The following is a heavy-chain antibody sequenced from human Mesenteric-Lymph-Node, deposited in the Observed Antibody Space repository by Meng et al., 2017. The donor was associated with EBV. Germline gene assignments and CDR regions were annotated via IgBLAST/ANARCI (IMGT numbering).Heavy chain of an antibody. D-gene: IGHD5-18*01. J-gene: IGHJ4*02. CDR2: IDRCGGRA. CDR1: GHAFSTYY. Sequence: QVQRPRSGSGWTRPRSAVCFSCKASGHAFSTYYITWVREGPCQLLEGMGIIDRCGGRASYAQTFQGRVILARDTSTTTVDMEVSSLRSEDTAVYFCARHPYDDSHAYSLDYWGQGTLVTVSS. CDR3: ARHPYDDSHAYSLDY. V-gene: IGHV1-46*01.